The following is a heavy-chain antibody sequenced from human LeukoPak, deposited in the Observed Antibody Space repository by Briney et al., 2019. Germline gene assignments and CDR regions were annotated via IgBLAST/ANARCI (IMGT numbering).Heavy chain of an antibody. CDR3: AKELEYYDSLTGYYPYNWFDP. CDR2: IYYSGST. J-gene: IGHJ5*02. Sequence: SETLSLTCTVSGGSISSYYWSWIRQPPGKGLEWIGYIYYSGSTKYNPSIMSRVTISVDTSKNQLSLKLSSVTASDTAVYYCAKELEYYDSLTGYYPYNWFDPWGQGNLVTVSS. D-gene: IGHD3-9*01. CDR1: GGSISSYY. V-gene: IGHV4-59*01.